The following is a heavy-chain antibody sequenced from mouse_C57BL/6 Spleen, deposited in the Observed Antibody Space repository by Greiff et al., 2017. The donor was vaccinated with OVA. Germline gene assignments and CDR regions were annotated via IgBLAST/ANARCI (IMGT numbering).Heavy chain of an antibody. CDR2: ISSGSSTI. CDR3: ARDGLYAMDY. CDR1: GFTFSDYG. V-gene: IGHV5-17*01. J-gene: IGHJ4*01. D-gene: IGHD2-3*01. Sequence: DVKLVESGGGLVKPGGSLKLSCAASGFTFSDYGMHWVRQAPEKGLEWVAYISSGSSTIYYADTVKGRFTISRDNAKNTLFLQMTSLRSEETAMYYGARDGLYAMDYWGQGTSVTVSS.